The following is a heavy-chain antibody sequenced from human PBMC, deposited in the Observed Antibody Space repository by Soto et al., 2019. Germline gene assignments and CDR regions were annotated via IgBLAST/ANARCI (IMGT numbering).Heavy chain of an antibody. D-gene: IGHD3-10*01. Sequence: PSETLSLTCTVSGGSISSSSYYWGWIRQPPGKGLEWIGSIYYSGSTYYTPSLKSRVTISVDTSKNQFSLKLSSVTAADTAVYYCASRDYYGSGSYYYWGQGTLVTVS. V-gene: IGHV4-39*01. CDR2: IYYSGST. CDR3: ASRDYYGSGSYYY. J-gene: IGHJ4*02. CDR1: GGSISSSSYY.